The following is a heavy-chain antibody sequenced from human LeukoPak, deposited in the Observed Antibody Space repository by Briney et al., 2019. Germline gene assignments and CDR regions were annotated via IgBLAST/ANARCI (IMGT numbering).Heavy chain of an antibody. CDR3: ARGNPTNYYDSSGYYGAFDI. J-gene: IGHJ3*02. CDR1: GGTFSSYA. V-gene: IGHV1-69*04. D-gene: IGHD3-22*01. CDR2: TIPILGIA. Sequence: VASVKVSCKASGGTFSSYAFTWVRQAPGQGLEWMGRTIPILGIANYAQKFQGRVTITADRSTSTGYMELSSLRSEDTAVYYCARGNPTNYYDSSGYYGAFDIWGQGTMVTVSS.